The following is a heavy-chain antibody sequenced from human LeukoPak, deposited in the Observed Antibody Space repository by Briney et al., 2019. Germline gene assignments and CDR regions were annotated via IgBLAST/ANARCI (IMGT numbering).Heavy chain of an antibody. CDR1: GGSVSSGSYY. CDR3: ARDRVATYYYDSSGYFYVRTFDY. J-gene: IGHJ4*02. Sequence: SETLSLTCTVSGGSVSSGSYYWSWIRQPPGKGLEWIGHIYYSGSTNYNPSLKSRVTISVDTSKNQFSLKLSSVTAADTAVYYCARDRVATYYYDSSGYFYVRTFDYWGQGTLVTVSS. V-gene: IGHV4-61*01. CDR2: IYYSGST. D-gene: IGHD3-22*01.